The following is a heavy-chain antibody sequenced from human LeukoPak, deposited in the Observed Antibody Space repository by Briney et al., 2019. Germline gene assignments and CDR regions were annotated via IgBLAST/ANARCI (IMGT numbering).Heavy chain of an antibody. V-gene: IGHV3-23*01. J-gene: IGHJ1*01. CDR3: AKATISAEYFQH. CDR2: ISGSGGST. CDR1: GFTFSSYW. Sequence: PGGSLRLSCAASGFTFSSYWMSWVRQAPGKGLEWVSAISGSGGSTYYADSVKGRFTISRDNSKNTLYLQMNSLRAEDTAVYYCAKATISAEYFQHWGQGTLVTVSS. D-gene: IGHD5-24*01.